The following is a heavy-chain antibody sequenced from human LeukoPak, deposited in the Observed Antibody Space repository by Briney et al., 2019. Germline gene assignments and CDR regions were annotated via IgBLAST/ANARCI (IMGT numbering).Heavy chain of an antibody. D-gene: IGHD3-16*01. Sequence: SETLSLTCTVSGGSISSYYWSWIRQPPGKGLEWIGYIYYSGSTNYNPSLKSRLTISVDTSNNQFSLKLSSVTAADTAVYYCARRVKGDYYGMDVWGQGTTVTVSS. CDR2: IYYSGST. CDR3: ARRVKGDYYGMDV. V-gene: IGHV4-59*08. J-gene: IGHJ6*02. CDR1: GGSISSYY.